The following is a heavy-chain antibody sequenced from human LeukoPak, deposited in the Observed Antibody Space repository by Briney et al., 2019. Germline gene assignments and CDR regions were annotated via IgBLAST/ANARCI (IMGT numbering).Heavy chain of an antibody. CDR1: GYTFTSYD. D-gene: IGHD2-15*01. CDR3: ARALRWCSGGSCYRYYFDY. V-gene: IGHV1-8*01. Sequence: GASVKVSCKASGYTFTSYDINWVRQATGQGLEWMGWMNPNSGNTGYAQKFQGRVTMTRNTSISTAYMELSSLRSEDTAVYYRARALRWCSGGSCYRYYFDYWGQGTLVTVSS. CDR2: MNPNSGNT. J-gene: IGHJ4*02.